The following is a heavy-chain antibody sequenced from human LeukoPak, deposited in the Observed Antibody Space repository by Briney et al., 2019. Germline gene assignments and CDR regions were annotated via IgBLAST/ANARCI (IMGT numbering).Heavy chain of an antibody. CDR1: GYTFTGYY. D-gene: IGHD6-19*01. CDR2: INPNSGGT. Sequence: ASVKVSCKASGYTFTGYYMHWVRQAPGQGLEWMGWINPNSGGTNYAQKFQGRVTMTRDTSISTAYMELSRLRSDDTAVYYCARRSSSGWSYDYWGQGTLVTVSS. J-gene: IGHJ4*02. CDR3: ARRSSSGWSYDY. V-gene: IGHV1-2*02.